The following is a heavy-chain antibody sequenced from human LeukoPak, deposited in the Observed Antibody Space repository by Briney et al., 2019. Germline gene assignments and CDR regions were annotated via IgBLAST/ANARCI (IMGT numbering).Heavy chain of an antibody. CDR2: INPSGGST. V-gene: IGHV1-46*01. CDR3: ARETDGVATPYY. D-gene: IGHD5-12*01. Sequence: GASVKVSCKASGGTFSSYAISWVRQAPGQGLEWMGIINPSGGSTSYAQKFQGRVTMTRDTSTSTVYMELSSLRSEDTAVYYCARETDGVATPYYWGQGTLVTVSS. J-gene: IGHJ4*02. CDR1: GGTFSSYA.